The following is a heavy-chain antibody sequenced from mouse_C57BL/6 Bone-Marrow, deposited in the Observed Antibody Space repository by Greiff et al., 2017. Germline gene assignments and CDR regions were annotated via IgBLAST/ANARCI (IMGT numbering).Heavy chain of an antibody. Sequence: VQLQQSGPELVKPGASVKMSCKASGYTFTDYNMHWVKQSHGKSLEWIGYINPNNGGTSYNQKFKGKATLTVNKSSSTAYMELRSLTSEDSAVYYCAREPPNYGSSYGFAYWGQGTLVTVSA. CDR2: INPNNGGT. CDR1: GYTFTDYN. V-gene: IGHV1-22*01. D-gene: IGHD1-1*01. CDR3: AREPPNYGSSYGFAY. J-gene: IGHJ3*01.